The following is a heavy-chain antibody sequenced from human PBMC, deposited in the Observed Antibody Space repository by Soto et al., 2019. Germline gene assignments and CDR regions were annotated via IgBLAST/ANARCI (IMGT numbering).Heavy chain of an antibody. V-gene: IGHV1-3*01. CDR3: ASSNIAAAPYGMDV. CDR1: GNTVPNYA. CDR2: TNGGNGNT. J-gene: IGHJ6*02. D-gene: IGHD6-13*01. Sequence: GASVKVSCKASGNTVPNYAIHWVRQAPGQRLERMGWTNGGNGNTYYSEQFQGRVTITRDTSASTAYMELSSLRSEDTAVYYCASSNIAAAPYGMDVWGQGTTVTVSS.